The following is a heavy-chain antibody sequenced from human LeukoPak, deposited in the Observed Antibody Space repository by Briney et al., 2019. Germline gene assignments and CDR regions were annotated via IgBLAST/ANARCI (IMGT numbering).Heavy chain of an antibody. CDR3: ARSYGSGSYYLYYYYYMDV. CDR1: GRTFSNYA. V-gene: IGHV1-69*05. Sequence: SVKLFCRASGRTFSNYAISWVRHAPGQGLEWMGGIIPLLGTAIYTQQFPGRVTNTTDEATSTDYMELSSLRSEDTAVYYCARSYGSGSYYLYYYYYMDVWGKGTTVTVSS. J-gene: IGHJ6*03. CDR2: IIPLLGTA. D-gene: IGHD3-10*01.